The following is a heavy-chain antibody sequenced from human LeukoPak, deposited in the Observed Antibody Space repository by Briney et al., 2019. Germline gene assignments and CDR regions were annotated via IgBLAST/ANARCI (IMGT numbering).Heavy chain of an antibody. CDR2: MYHSGRT. D-gene: IGHD2-8*02. CDR3: ARTGGLSSFDY. CDR1: GFTFDDYA. V-gene: IGHV4-38-2*01. J-gene: IGHJ4*02. Sequence: GSLRLSCAASGFTFDDYAMHWVRQAPGKGLEWIGSMYHSGRTYYNPSLQSRVTLSVDTSKNQFSLRLSSVTAADTAVYYCARTGGLSSFDYWGQGTLVTVSS.